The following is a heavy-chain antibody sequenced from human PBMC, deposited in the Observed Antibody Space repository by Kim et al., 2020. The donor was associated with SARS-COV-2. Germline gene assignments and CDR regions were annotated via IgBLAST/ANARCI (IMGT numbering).Heavy chain of an antibody. Sequence: NTSLKRRLTITQDTSKNPVVLTMTNMDPVDTATYYCARRGYSYGSYYFDYWGQGTLVTVSS. J-gene: IGHJ4*02. CDR3: ARRGYSYGSYYFDY. V-gene: IGHV2-5*01. D-gene: IGHD5-18*01.